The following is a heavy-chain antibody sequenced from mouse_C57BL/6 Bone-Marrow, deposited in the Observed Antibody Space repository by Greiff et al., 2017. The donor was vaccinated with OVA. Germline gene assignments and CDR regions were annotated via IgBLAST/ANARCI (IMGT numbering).Heavy chain of an antibody. CDR1: GFTFSDFY. CDR3: ARDEGWLNWYFDV. D-gene: IGHD2-3*01. CDR2: SRNKANDYTT. J-gene: IGHJ1*03. V-gene: IGHV7-1*01. Sequence: EVKLVESGGGLVQSGRSLRLSCATSGFTFSDFYMEWVRQAPGKGLEWIAASRNKANDYTTEYSASVKGRFIVSRDTSQSILYLQMNALRAEDTAIYYCARDEGWLNWYFDVWGTGTTVTVSS.